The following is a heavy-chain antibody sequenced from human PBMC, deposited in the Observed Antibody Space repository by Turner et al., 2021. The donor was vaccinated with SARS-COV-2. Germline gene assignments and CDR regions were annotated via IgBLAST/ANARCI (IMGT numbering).Heavy chain of an antibody. CDR3: ARALFYPLGGYESFDY. CDR2: ISGSAGST. D-gene: IGHD5-12*01. Sequence: AMSWVRQAPGKGLEWVSSISGSAGSTYYADSVKGRFTISRDNSKNTLYLQMNSLRAEDTAVYYCARALFYPLGGYESFDYWGQGTLVTVSS. V-gene: IGHV3-23*01. CDR1: A. J-gene: IGHJ4*02.